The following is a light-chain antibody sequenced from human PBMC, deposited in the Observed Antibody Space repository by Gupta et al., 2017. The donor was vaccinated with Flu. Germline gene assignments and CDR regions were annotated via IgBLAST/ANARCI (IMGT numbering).Light chain of an antibody. J-gene: IGKJ2*03. CDR3: QQYNSYLYS. CDR1: QSISSW. CDR2: KAS. Sequence: DIQMTQSPSTLSASVGDRVTITCRASQSISSWLAWYQQKPGKAPKLLIYKASSVESGVPSRFSGSGSGTEFTLTIISLQPDDYATYYCQQYNSYLYSFGQGTXMEIK. V-gene: IGKV1-5*03.